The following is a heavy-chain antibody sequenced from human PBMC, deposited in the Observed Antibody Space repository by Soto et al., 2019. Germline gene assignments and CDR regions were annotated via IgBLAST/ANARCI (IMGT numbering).Heavy chain of an antibody. V-gene: IGHV3-74*01. CDR2: IHSDGTST. J-gene: IGHJ3*01. Sequence: EVQLVESGGGLVQPGGSLRLSCAASGFTFDYYWMHWVRQAPGKGLVWVSRIHSDGTSTTYADSVKGRFTISRDNAKNTLSLQMNSLRAEDTAMYYCARGDRGAFDLWGQGTVVTVSS. D-gene: IGHD1-26*01. CDR1: GFTFDYYW. CDR3: ARGDRGAFDL.